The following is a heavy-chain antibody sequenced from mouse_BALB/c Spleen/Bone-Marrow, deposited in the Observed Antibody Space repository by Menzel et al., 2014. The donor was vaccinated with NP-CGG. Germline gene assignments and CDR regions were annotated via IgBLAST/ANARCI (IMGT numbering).Heavy chain of an antibody. D-gene: IGHD2-3*01. CDR3: ARAGYYTLFAY. V-gene: IGHV1-18*01. CDR1: GYTFTDYN. J-gene: IGHJ3*01. CDR2: INPNNGGT. Sequence: EVKLEESGPELVKPGASVKITCKASGYTFTDYNMDWVEQSHGKSLEWIGNINPNNGGTIYNQKFKGKATLTVDKSSTTAYMELRSLTSEDTAVYYCARAGYYTLFAYWGQGTLVTVSA.